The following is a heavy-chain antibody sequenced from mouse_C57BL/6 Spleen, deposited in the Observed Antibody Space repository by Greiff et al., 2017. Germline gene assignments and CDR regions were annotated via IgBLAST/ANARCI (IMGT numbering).Heavy chain of an antibody. Sequence: VKLMESGAELVRPGASVTLSCKASGYTFTDYEMHWVKQTPVHGLEWIGAIDPETGGTAYNQKFKGKAILTADKSSSTAYMELRSLTSEDSAVYYCTRAAQATYYAMDYWGQGTSVTVSS. CDR1: GYTFTDYE. CDR3: TRAAQATYYAMDY. V-gene: IGHV1-15*01. D-gene: IGHD3-2*02. CDR2: IDPETGGT. J-gene: IGHJ4*01.